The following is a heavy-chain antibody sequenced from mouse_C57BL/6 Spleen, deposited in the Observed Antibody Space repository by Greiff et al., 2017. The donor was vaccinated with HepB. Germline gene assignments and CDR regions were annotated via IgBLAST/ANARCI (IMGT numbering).Heavy chain of an antibody. CDR1: GFTFSSYG. Sequence: EVQRVESGGDLVKPGGSLKLSCAASGFTFSSYGMSWVRQTPDKRLEWVATISSGGSYTYYPDSVKGRFTISRDNAKNTLYLQMSSLKAEDTAMFDCARRYDYDEGLAYWGQGTLVTVSA. D-gene: IGHD2-4*01. J-gene: IGHJ3*01. CDR3: ARRYDYDEGLAY. CDR2: ISSGGSYT. V-gene: IGHV5-6*01.